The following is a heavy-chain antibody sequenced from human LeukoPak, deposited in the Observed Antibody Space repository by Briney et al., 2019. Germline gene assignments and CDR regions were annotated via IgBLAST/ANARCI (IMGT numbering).Heavy chain of an antibody. Sequence: GGSLRLSCAVSGFTVSGYCMTWVRQAPGKGLEWVANIKQDGSDKNYVDSVKGRFTISRDNAKNSLYLQMNSLRGEDTAVYYCAREWQGGIAAAGTRIEGDYWGQGTLVGVSS. J-gene: IGHJ4*02. CDR2: IKQDGSDK. CDR3: AREWQGGIAAAGTRIEGDY. D-gene: IGHD6-13*01. V-gene: IGHV3-7*01. CDR1: GFTVSGYC.